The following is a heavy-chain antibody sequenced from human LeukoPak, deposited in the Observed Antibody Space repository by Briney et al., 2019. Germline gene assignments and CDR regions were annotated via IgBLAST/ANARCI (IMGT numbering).Heavy chain of an antibody. D-gene: IGHD3-22*01. CDR1: GFTFDDYA. J-gene: IGHJ4*02. CDR2: ISWNSGNI. V-gene: IGHV3-9*01. CDR3: AKDSGSPYYYDSSGYLDY. Sequence: GGSLRLSCAASGFTFDDYAMHWVRQAPGKGLEWVAGISWNSGNIGYADSVKGRFTISRDNAKNSLYLQMNSLRAEDTAVYYCAKDSGSPYYYDSSGYLDYWGQGTLVTVSS.